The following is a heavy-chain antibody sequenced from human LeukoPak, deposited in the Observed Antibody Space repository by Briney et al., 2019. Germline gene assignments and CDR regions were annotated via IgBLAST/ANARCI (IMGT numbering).Heavy chain of an antibody. J-gene: IGHJ6*02. CDR2: IKSKTDGGTI. Sequence: GGSLRLSCAASGFTFSSYSMNWVRQAPGKGLEWVGRIKSKTDGGTIDYAAPVKGRFTISRDDSKNTVYLQMNSLKTEDTAVYYCSTGGKYYGMDVWGQGTTVTVSS. D-gene: IGHD6-25*01. CDR3: STGGKYYGMDV. V-gene: IGHV3-15*01. CDR1: GFTFSSYS.